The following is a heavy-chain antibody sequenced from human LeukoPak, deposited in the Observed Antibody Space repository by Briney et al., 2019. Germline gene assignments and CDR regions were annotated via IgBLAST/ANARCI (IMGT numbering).Heavy chain of an antibody. Sequence: SETLSLTCTVSGGSISSYYWSWIRQPPGKGLEWIGYIYTSGSTNYNPSLKSRVTISVDTSKNQFSLKLSSVTAADTAVYYCARGRIPLRWLFDYWGQGTLVTVSS. D-gene: IGHD4-23*01. V-gene: IGHV4-4*09. CDR1: GGSISSYY. CDR3: ARGRIPLRWLFDY. CDR2: IYTSGST. J-gene: IGHJ4*02.